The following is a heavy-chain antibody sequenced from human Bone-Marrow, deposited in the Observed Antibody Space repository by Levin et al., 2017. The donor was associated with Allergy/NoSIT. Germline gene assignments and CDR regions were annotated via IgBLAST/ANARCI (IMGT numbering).Heavy chain of an antibody. CDR1: GFTFNSFA. J-gene: IGHJ3*02. D-gene: IGHD1-26*01. V-gene: IGHV3-23*01. CDR3: ARDIGEWELLLSAFDI. Sequence: GASVKVSCEASGFTFNSFAMTWVRQAPGKGLEWLSTLSSTGGATYSADSVKGRFTISRDNSKNTLYLQMNSLRAEDTAVYYCARDIGEWELLLSAFDIWGQGTMVTVSS. CDR2: LSSTGGAT.